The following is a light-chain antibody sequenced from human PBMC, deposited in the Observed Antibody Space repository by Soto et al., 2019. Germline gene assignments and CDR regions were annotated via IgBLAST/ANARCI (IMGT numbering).Light chain of an antibody. V-gene: IGKV1-39*01. Sequence: DIQMTQSPSSLSASVGDRVTITCRASQSISSYLNWYQQKPGKAPKLLIYAASSLQSGVPSRFSGSGSGTDFTLTISSLQPEDFATYDCQQIYSTPLFGGGTKVEIK. CDR3: QQIYSTPL. CDR2: AAS. CDR1: QSISSY. J-gene: IGKJ4*01.